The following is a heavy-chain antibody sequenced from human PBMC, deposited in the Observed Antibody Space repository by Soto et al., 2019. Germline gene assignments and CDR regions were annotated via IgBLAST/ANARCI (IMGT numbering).Heavy chain of an antibody. J-gene: IGHJ5*02. D-gene: IGHD6-13*01. CDR2: IYHSGST. Sequence: SETLSLTCAVSGGSISSSNWWSWVRQPPGKGLEWIGEIYHSGSTNYNPSLKSRVTISVDKSKNQFSLKLSSVTAADTAVYYCARHSAAAAGILDWFDPWGQGTLVTVSS. CDR3: ARHSAAAAGILDWFDP. V-gene: IGHV4-4*02. CDR1: GGSISSSNW.